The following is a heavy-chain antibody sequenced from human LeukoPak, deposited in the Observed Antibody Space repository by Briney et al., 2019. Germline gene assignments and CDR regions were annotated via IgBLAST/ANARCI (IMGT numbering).Heavy chain of an antibody. D-gene: IGHD4-17*01. V-gene: IGHV4-39*07. CDR1: GGSISSSSYY. CDR3: ARTYGDYPYNWFDP. J-gene: IGHJ5*02. CDR2: IYYSGST. Sequence: SETLSLTCTVSGGSISSSSYYWGWIRQPPGKGLEWIGSIYYSGSTNYNPSLKSRVTISVDTSKNQFSLKLSSVTAADTAVYYCARTYGDYPYNWFDPWGQGTLVTVSS.